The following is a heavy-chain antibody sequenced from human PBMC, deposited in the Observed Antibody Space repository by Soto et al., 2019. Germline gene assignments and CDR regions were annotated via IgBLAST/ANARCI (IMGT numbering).Heavy chain of an antibody. J-gene: IGHJ4*02. Sequence: SETLSLTCAVYGGSFSGYYWSWIRQPPGKGLEWIGEINHSGSTNYNPSLKGRVTISVDTSKNQFSLKLSSVTAADTAVYYCARRNGVGWGQGTLVTVSS. CDR2: INHSGST. CDR1: GGSFSGYY. D-gene: IGHD3-10*01. CDR3: ARRNGVG. V-gene: IGHV4-34*01.